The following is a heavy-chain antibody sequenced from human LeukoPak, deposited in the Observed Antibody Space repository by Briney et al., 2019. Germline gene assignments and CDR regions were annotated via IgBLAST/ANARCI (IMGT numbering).Heavy chain of an antibody. V-gene: IGHV4-34*01. Sequence: SETLSLTCVVYGGSFSGYYWSWIRQPPGKGLEWIGEINHSGSTNYNPSLKSRVTISVDTSKNQFSLKLSSVTAADTAVYYCARDRLISSRSSDLDYWGQGTLVTVSS. CDR2: INHSGST. CDR3: ARDRLISSRSSDLDY. J-gene: IGHJ4*02. CDR1: GGSFSGYY. D-gene: IGHD6-6*01.